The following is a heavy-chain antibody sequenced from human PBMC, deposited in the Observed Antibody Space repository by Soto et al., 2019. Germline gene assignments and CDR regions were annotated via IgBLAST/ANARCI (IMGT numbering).Heavy chain of an antibody. CDR2: IKRKTDGGTT. CDR3: TSTLGY. J-gene: IGHJ4*02. V-gene: IGHV3-15*01. CDR1: GFTFSDVW. Sequence: VQLVESGGGLVKPGGSLRLSCAASGFTFSDVWMTWVRQAPGKGLEWVGRIKRKTDGGTTDYAEPVKGRFTISRDDSKNTLYLQMNSLKSEDTAVYYCTSTLGYWGQGTLVTVSS.